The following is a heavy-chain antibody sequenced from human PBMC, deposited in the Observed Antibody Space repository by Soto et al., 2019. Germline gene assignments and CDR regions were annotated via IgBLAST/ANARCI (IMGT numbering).Heavy chain of an antibody. CDR2: IYYSGST. V-gene: IGHV4-39*01. J-gene: IGHJ2*01. Sequence: QLQLQESGPGLVKPSETLSLTCTVSGGSISSSSYYWGWIRQPPGKGLEWIGSIYYSGSTYYNPYLKSRVPISVATSKTQFSLKLRSVTAADTAVYYCARHGLDTAMGYWYFDLWGRGTLVTVSS. CDR1: GGSISSSSYY. D-gene: IGHD5-18*01. CDR3: ARHGLDTAMGYWYFDL.